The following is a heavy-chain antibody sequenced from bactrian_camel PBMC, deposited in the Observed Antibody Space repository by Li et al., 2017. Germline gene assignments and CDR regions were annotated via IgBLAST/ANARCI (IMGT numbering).Heavy chain of an antibody. V-gene: IGHV3S40*01. D-gene: IGHD6*01. CDR2: IWTDGGGG. J-gene: IGHJ4*01. CDR1: GYTGSARR. Sequence: VQLVESGGGSVQAGGSLRLSCQASGYTGSARRMGWFRQAPGKEREGVAGIWTDGGGGAYADSVKGRFTISINNAKKTVYLQMDSLKPEDTATYYCAAGDGPGLWTKDMYLAPSRFTYWGQGTQVTVS. CDR3: AAGDGPGLWTKDMYLAPSRFTY.